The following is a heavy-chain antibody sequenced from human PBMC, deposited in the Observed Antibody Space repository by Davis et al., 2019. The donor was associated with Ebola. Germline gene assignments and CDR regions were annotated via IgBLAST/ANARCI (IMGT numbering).Heavy chain of an antibody. CDR2: IDPKSGGG. CDR1: GYTFTGYY. V-gene: IGHV1-2*02. J-gene: IGHJ4*02. D-gene: IGHD3-16*01. Sequence: ASVNVSCKASGYTFTGYYIHWVRQAPGQGLEWMGWIDPKSGGGNYAPRFQGRVTMTTDTSISTAYMDLSSLRSDDTAVFYCMRKLHGGEFNYWGQGTLVTVSS. CDR3: MRKLHGGEFNY.